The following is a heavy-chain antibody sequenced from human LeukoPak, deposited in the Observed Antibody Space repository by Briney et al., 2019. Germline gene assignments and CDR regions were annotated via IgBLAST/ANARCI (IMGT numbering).Heavy chain of an antibody. Sequence: ASVKVSCKASGYTFTAYYMHWMRQAPGQGPEWMGWINPNSGGTNFAQKFQGRVTMTSDTSISTAYMELNSLRSDDTAIYYCARAKVLVPDHWGQGTLVTVSS. J-gene: IGHJ4*02. CDR2: INPNSGGT. V-gene: IGHV1-2*02. CDR3: ARAKVLVPDH. CDR1: GYTFTAYY.